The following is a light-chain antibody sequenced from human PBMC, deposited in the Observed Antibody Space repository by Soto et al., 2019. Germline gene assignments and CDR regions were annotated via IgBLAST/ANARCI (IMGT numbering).Light chain of an antibody. J-gene: IGKJ1*01. CDR1: QSVSSS. Sequence: ELVMTQSPATLSVSPGETASLSGRASQSVSSSFAWYQQKPRQPPTLLIYAASTSATDVPATFSGGGSETEFTLTTSSLQPEDFAVYFCQQYNIWPLWTFGQGTKVDIK. CDR2: AAS. V-gene: IGKV3-15*01. CDR3: QQYNIWPLWT.